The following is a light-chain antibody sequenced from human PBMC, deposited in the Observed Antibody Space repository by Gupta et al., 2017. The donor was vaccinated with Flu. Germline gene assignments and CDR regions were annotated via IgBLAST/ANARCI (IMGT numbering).Light chain of an antibody. CDR2: SNN. J-gene: IGLJ3*02. Sequence: RVIISCSGSSSNIGRSSVNWYQQFPGTAPKVLIYSNNERPSGVADRFSGSKSGTSASLAISGLQSEDEAEYYCAAWAGILNGPVFGGGTKLTVL. CDR1: SSNIGRSS. V-gene: IGLV1-44*01. CDR3: AAWAGILNGPV.